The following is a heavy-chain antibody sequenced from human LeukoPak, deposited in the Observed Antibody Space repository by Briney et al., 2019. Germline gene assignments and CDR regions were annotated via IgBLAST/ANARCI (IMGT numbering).Heavy chain of an antibody. CDR1: RFTFSSYW. CDR2: IKQAGSEK. V-gene: IGHV3-7*01. D-gene: IGHD3-3*01. J-gene: IGHJ3*02. CDR3: AQPFTISGATDAFDI. Sequence: GGSLRLSCAASRFTFSSYWMNWVRQAPGKGLEWVANIKQAGSEKYYEDSVKGRFTISKDNAKTSLYLQMTSLRAEDTAVYYCAQPFTISGATDAFDIWGQGTMVTVSS.